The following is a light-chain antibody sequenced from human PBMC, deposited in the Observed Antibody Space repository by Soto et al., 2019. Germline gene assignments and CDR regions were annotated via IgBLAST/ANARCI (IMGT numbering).Light chain of an antibody. V-gene: IGKV3-20*01. CDR3: QQYSSSPPIT. Sequence: EVVLTQSPDTLSLSPGEGATLSRKAIQSVTNSYLAWYQQKPGQAPRLLIYGASSRATGIPDRFSGSGSETDFTLTISRLEPEDFAVYYCQQYSSSPPITFGQGTRLEIK. CDR2: GAS. J-gene: IGKJ5*01. CDR1: QSVTNSY.